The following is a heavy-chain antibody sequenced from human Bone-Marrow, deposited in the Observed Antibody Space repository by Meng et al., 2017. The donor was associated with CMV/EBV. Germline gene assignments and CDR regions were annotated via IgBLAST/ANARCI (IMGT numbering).Heavy chain of an antibody. Sequence: GRSLRPSSTVSGFTSGDYAMSWVRQAPGKGLEWVGFIRSKAYGGTTEYAASVKGRFTTPRDDSNSIAYMQMNSLKTEDIAVYYCTRAGWELLIDYWGQGTRVTVSS. CDR3: TRAGWELLIDY. D-gene: IGHD1-26*01. CDR2: IRSKAYGGTT. CDR1: GFTSGDYA. V-gene: IGHV3-49*04. J-gene: IGHJ4*02.